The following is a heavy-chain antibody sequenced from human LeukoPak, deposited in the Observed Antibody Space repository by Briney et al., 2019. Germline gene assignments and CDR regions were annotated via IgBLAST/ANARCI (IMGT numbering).Heavy chain of an antibody. D-gene: IGHD3-3*01. CDR2: IRYDGSNK. Sequence: GGSLRLSCAASGFTFSSYGMHWVRQAPGKGLEWVAFIRYDGSNKYYADSVKGRFTISRDNSKNTLYLQMNSLRAEDTAVYYCAKDGSYDFRSGYPLGNNYYYYYMDVWGKGTTVTVSS. CDR1: GFTFSSYG. CDR3: AKDGSYDFRSGYPLGNNYYYYYMDV. J-gene: IGHJ6*03. V-gene: IGHV3-30*02.